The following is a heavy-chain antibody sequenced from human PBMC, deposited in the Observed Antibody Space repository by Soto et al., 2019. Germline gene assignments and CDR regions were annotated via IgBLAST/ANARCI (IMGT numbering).Heavy chain of an antibody. CDR1: GCTVSSYA. J-gene: IGHJ6*02. Sequence: ASVKVSCKASGCTVSSYAISCVRQAPGQVLEWMGGIIPIFGTANYAQKFQGRVTITADESTSTAYMELSSLRSEDTAVYYCARADFWSGYYTGAYYYGMDVWGQGTTVTVSS. CDR2: IIPIFGTA. V-gene: IGHV1-69*13. CDR3: ARADFWSGYYTGAYYYGMDV. D-gene: IGHD3-3*01.